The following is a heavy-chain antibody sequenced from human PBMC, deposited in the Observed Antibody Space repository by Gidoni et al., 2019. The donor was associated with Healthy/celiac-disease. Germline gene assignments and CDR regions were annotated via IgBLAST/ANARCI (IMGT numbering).Heavy chain of an antibody. CDR1: GGSISRSSYY. CDR2: IYYSGST. CDR3: ARDPRLDWLPQGNYYYYYGMDV. Sequence: QLQLQESGPGLVKPSETLSLTCTVSGGSISRSSYYWGWLRQPPGQGLEWIGSIYYSGSTYYNPSLKRRVTISVDTSKNQFSLKLSSVTAADTAVYYCARDPRLDWLPQGNYYYYYGMDVWGQGTTVTVSS. J-gene: IGHJ6*02. D-gene: IGHD3-9*01. V-gene: IGHV4-39*07.